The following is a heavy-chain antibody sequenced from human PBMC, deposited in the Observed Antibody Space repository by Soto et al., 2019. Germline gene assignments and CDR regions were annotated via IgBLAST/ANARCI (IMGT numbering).Heavy chain of an antibody. V-gene: IGHV4-31*03. CDR3: ARAPPDIVVVRHDHYYYGIDV. Sequence: QVQLQESGPGLVKPSQTLSLTCTVSVGSISSGGYYWSWIRQHPGKGLEWIGYIYYSGSTYYNPSLKSRVTITVDTSKNQFSLKLSSVTAADTAVYYCARAPPDIVVVRHDHYYYGIDVWVQGTTVTVSS. D-gene: IGHD2-2*01. CDR2: IYYSGST. J-gene: IGHJ6*02. CDR1: VGSISSGGYY.